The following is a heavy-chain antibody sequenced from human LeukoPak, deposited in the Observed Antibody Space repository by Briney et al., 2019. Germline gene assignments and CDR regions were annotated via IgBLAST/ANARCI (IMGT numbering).Heavy chain of an antibody. J-gene: IGHJ4*02. D-gene: IGHD6-19*01. CDR3: ARGLSSGWYALGY. Sequence: GGSLRLSCAASGFTFSDYSINWVRQAPGKGLEWVSTIGGSSSYIYYADSVRGRFTISRDNAKNSLYLLLNSLRAEDTAIYYCARGLSSGWYALGYWGQGTLVTVSS. V-gene: IGHV3-21*01. CDR2: IGGSSSYI. CDR1: GFTFSDYS.